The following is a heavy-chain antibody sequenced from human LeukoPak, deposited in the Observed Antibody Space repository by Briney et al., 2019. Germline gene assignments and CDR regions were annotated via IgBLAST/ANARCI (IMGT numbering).Heavy chain of an antibody. J-gene: IGHJ4*02. Sequence: KPGESLKISCKGSGYTLTSHWIAWVRQMPGKGLEWMGIIYPGDSDIRYSPSFQGQVTISADKSISTAYLQWSSLKASDTAMYYCARGYRLDSWGQGTLVTVSS. CDR1: GYTLTSHW. D-gene: IGHD3-16*02. V-gene: IGHV5-51*01. CDR2: IYPGDSDI. CDR3: ARGYRLDS.